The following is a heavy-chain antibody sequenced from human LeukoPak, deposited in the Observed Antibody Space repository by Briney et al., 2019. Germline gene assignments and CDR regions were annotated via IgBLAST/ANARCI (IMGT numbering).Heavy chain of an antibody. Sequence: ASVKVSCKASGYTFTSYYMHWVRQAPGQGLEWMGIINPSGGSTSYAQKFQGRVTMTRDTSTSTVYMELSSLRSEDTAVYYCARDAAVAGWLSNWFDPWGQGTLVTVSS. CDR3: ARDAAVAGWLSNWFDP. V-gene: IGHV1-46*01. CDR2: INPSGGST. J-gene: IGHJ5*02. CDR1: GYTFTSYY. D-gene: IGHD6-19*01.